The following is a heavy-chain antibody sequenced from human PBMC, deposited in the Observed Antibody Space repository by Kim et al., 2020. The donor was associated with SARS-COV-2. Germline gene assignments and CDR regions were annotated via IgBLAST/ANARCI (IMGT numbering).Heavy chain of an antibody. J-gene: IGHJ4*02. V-gene: IGHV3-30*18. D-gene: IGHD1-26*01. CDR3: AKDGSGSSSFDY. Sequence: GGSLRLSCAASGFTFSSYGMHWVRQAPGKGLEWVAVISYDGSNKYYADSVKGRFTISRDNSKNTLYLQMNSLRAEDTAVYYCAKDGSGSSSFDYWGQGTL. CDR1: GFTFSSYG. CDR2: ISYDGSNK.